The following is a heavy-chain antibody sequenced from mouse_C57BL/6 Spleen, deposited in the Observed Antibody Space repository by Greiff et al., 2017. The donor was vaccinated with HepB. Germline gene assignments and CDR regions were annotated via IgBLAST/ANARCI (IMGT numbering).Heavy chain of an antibody. CDR3: ARDSSGYYYAMDY. D-gene: IGHD3-2*02. CDR2: INPNNGGT. CDR1: GYTFTDYN. J-gene: IGHJ4*01. V-gene: IGHV1-22*01. Sequence: EVQLVESGPELVKPGASVKMSCKASGYTFTDYNMHWVKQSHGKSLEWIGYINPNNGGTSYNQKFKGKATLTVNKSSSTAYMELRSLTSEDSAVYYCARDSSGYYYAMDYWGQGTSVTVSS.